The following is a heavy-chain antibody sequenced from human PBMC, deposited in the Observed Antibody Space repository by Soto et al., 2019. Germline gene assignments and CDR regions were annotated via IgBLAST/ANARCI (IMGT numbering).Heavy chain of an antibody. CDR2: TDYSGNT. V-gene: IGHV4-59*08. J-gene: IGHJ4*02. D-gene: IGHD6-19*01. CDR3: ARAVGDPLYYLDY. CDR1: SDSISSYY. Sequence: QMQLQESGPGLVRPSETLSLTCTVSSDSISSYYWIWIRQSPGKGLEWIGYTDYSGNTNYNPPLRSRVTISGDTSKNQFSLRLSSVTAADAAVYYCARAVGDPLYYLDYWGQGTLVTVSS.